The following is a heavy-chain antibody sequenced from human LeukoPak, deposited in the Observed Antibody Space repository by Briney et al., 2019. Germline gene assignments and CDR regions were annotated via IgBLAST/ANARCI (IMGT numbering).Heavy chain of an antibody. J-gene: IGHJ4*02. Sequence: GGSLGLSCAASGFTFSNYYMSWIRQAPGKGLEWVSYINTIGTTIYYADSLKGRFTISRDNAKNSLSLQMDSLRAEDTAVYYCARDRLRCLDYWGQGTLVTVSS. V-gene: IGHV3-11*01. D-gene: IGHD4-17*01. CDR2: INTIGTTI. CDR1: GFTFSNYY. CDR3: ARDRLRCLDY.